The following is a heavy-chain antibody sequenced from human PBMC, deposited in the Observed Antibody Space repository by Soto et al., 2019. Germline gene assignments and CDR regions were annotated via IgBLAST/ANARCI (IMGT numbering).Heavy chain of an antibody. CDR1: GYTLTELS. CDR3: ATELHSSTSRYNWFDP. D-gene: IGHD6-13*01. Sequence: ASVKVSCKVSGYTLTELSMHWVRQAPGKGLEWMGGFDPEDGETIYAQKFQGRVTMTEDTSTDTAYMELSSLRSEDTAVYYCATELHSSTSRYNWFDPWGQGTLVTVSS. V-gene: IGHV1-24*01. CDR2: FDPEDGET. J-gene: IGHJ5*02.